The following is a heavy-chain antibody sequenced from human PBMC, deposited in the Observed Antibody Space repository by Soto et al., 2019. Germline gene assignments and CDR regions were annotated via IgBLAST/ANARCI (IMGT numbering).Heavy chain of an antibody. CDR3: ARLPGYCSGDSCRIDY. D-gene: IGHD2-15*01. V-gene: IGHV4-4*02. CDR2: IYHSGST. CDR1: GGSMSSSNW. J-gene: IGHJ4*02. Sequence: PSETLSLTCTVSGGSMSSSNWWGWGRQPPGKGLEWIGEIYHSGSTNYNPSLKSRVTISVDKSKNQFSLKLSSVTAADTAVYFCARLPGYCSGDSCRIDYWGQGTLVTVSS.